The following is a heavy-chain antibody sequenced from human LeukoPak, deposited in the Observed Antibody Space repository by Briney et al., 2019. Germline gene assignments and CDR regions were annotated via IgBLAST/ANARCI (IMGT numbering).Heavy chain of an antibody. Sequence: ASVKVSCKVSGYTFTGYYMHWVRQAPGQGLEWMGWMNPNSGNTGYAQKFQGRVTMTRNTSISTAYMELSSLRSEDTAVYYCARGSSALLWFGELYWFDPWGQGTLVTVSS. D-gene: IGHD3-10*01. J-gene: IGHJ5*02. V-gene: IGHV1-8*02. CDR1: GYTFTGYY. CDR2: MNPNSGNT. CDR3: ARGSSALLWFGELYWFDP.